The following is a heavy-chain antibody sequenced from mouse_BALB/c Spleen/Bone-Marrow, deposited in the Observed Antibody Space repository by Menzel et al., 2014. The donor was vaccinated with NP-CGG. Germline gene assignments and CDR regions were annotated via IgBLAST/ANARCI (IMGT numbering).Heavy chain of an antibody. Sequence: QVQLQQSGAELVKPGASVRLSCKASGYSFTTYWIHWVKQRPGQGLEWIGEINPSNGRTNYNEKFKSKATLTVDKSSSTAYMQLSRLTSEDSAVYYCARYDGPAWFAYWGQGTLVTVSA. CDR3: ARYDGPAWFAY. J-gene: IGHJ3*01. V-gene: IGHV1S81*02. CDR1: GYSFTTYW. CDR2: INPSNGRT. D-gene: IGHD2-3*01.